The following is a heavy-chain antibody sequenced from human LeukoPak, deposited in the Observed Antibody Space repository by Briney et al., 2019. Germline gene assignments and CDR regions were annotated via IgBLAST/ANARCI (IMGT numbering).Heavy chain of an antibody. CDR1: GFTFNDYY. CDR3: ATDGAGFDT. CDR2: INIGGTNT. Sequence: PRGSLRLSCAASGFTFNDYYMSWVRQAPGKGLEWLSYINIGGTNTHYADSVKGRFTISRHNAKKSLYLEMNNLRAEDTAVYYCATDGAGFDTWGQGVLVTVSS. J-gene: IGHJ5*02. V-gene: IGHV3-11*01.